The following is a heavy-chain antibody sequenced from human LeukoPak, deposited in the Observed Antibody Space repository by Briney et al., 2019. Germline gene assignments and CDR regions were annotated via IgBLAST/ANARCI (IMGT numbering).Heavy chain of an antibody. J-gene: IGHJ4*02. CDR1: VYTFTIYY. V-gene: IGHV1-46*01. CDR2: INPSGGST. D-gene: IGHD2-15*01. CDR3: ARDESKLYYFDY. Sequence: GASVKVSCKASVYTFTIYYMHWVRQAPGQGLEWMGLINPSGGSTSYAQKFQGRVTMTRDTSTSTVYMELSSLRSEDTSVYYCARDESKLYYFDYWGQGTMVTVSS.